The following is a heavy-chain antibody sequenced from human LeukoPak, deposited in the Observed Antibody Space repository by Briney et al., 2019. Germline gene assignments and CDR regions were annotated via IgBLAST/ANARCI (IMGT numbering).Heavy chain of an antibody. J-gene: IGHJ4*02. V-gene: IGHV3-23*01. CDR1: VFTFRTHA. Sequence: GGSLRLSCAASVFTFRTHAVTWVRQAPGKGLEWVSIITRSGGTYYADSVKGRFTISRDNSKNTLYLQMNSLRAEDTAVYYCATWVFLGESGYYDYWGQGTLVTVSS. CDR3: ATWVFLGESGYYDY. D-gene: IGHD3-10*01. CDR2: ITRSGGT.